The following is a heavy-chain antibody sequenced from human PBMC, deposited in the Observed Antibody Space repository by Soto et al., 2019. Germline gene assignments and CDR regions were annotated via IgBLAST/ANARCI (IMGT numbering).Heavy chain of an antibody. CDR3: ARVGSIVVVPAVYNWFDP. J-gene: IGHJ5*02. CDR1: GYTFTSYG. D-gene: IGHD2-2*01. CDR2: ISAYNGNT. V-gene: IGHV1-18*01. Sequence: VKVSCKASGYTFTSYGISWVRQAPGQGLEWMGWISAYNGNTNYAQKLQGRVTMTTDTSTSTAYMELRSLRSDDTAVYYCARVGSIVVVPAVYNWFDPWGQGTLVTVSS.